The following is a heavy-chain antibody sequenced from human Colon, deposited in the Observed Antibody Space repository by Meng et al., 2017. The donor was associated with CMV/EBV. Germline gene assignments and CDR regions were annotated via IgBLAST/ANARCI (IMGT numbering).Heavy chain of an antibody. J-gene: IGHJ3*02. CDR3: ARGDSSGYFHDAFDI. V-gene: IGHV4-59*01. D-gene: IGHD3-22*01. CDR1: GGSISSYH. Sequence: SETLSLTCTVSGGSISSYHWSWIRLLPGKGLEWIGYIYYSGSTNYNPALKSRVTISVDTSKNQFSLKLSSVTAADTAVYYCARGDSSGYFHDAFDIWGQGTMVTVS. CDR2: IYYSGST.